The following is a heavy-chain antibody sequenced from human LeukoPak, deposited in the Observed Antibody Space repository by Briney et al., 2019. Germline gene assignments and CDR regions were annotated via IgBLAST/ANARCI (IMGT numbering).Heavy chain of an antibody. CDR3: AKDRVNYGDYRNDY. CDR1: GFTFSSYG. D-gene: IGHD4-17*01. Sequence: PGGSLTLSCAASGFTFSSYGMHWLRQAPGKGLEWVAFIRYGGSNKCHADSEKGRFTISRDNSKNTLYLQLNSLRAEDTAVYYCAKDRVNYGDYRNDYWGQGTLVTVSS. CDR2: IRYGGSNK. V-gene: IGHV3-30*02. J-gene: IGHJ4*02.